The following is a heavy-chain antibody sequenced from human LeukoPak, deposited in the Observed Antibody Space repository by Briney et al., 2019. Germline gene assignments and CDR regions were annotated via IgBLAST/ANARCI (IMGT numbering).Heavy chain of an antibody. V-gene: IGHV3-11*04. CDR3: ARMGFASHYYYMDV. J-gene: IGHJ6*03. D-gene: IGHD3-10*01. CDR2: ISSSGSTI. Sequence: GGSLRLSCAASGFTFSDYYMTWIRQAPGKGLEWISYISSSGSTIYYADSVKGRVTISRDNAKNLMNLQMNSLRVEDTAVYYCARMGFASHYYYMDVWGKGTTVTVSS. CDR1: GFTFSDYY.